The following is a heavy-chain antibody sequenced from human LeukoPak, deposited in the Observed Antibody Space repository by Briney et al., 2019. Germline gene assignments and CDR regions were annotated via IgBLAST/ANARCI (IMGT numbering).Heavy chain of an antibody. CDR2: TIPILGIA. Sequence: ASVKVSCKASGGTFSSYAISWVRQAPGQGLEWMGRTIPILGIANYAQKFQGRVTITADKSTSTAYMELSSLRSEDTAVYYCARGRAVAGKTYYFDYWGQGTLVTVSS. CDR1: GGTFSSYA. V-gene: IGHV1-69*04. CDR3: ARGRAVAGKTYYFDY. J-gene: IGHJ4*02. D-gene: IGHD6-19*01.